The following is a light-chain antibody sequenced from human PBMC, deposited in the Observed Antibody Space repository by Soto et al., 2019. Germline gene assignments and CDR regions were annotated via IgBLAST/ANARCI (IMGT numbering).Light chain of an antibody. Sequence: EVVLTQSPGTLSLSPGERATLSCRASQSVANNYLAWYQQRPGQAPRLLIYAASSRAAGIPDRFSGSGSGKDFTLTISRLEPEDFGVFFCHHYGRSPIFTFGPGTTVDMK. CDR1: QSVANNY. J-gene: IGKJ3*01. CDR2: AAS. CDR3: HHYGRSPIFT. V-gene: IGKV3-20*01.